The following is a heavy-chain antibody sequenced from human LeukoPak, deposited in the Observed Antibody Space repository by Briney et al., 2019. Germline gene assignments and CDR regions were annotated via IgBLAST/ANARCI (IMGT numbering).Heavy chain of an antibody. J-gene: IGHJ4*02. CDR2: IYYSGST. V-gene: IGHV4-31*03. CDR3: AGGPRRLLDY. CDR1: GDSVSSGGYY. D-gene: IGHD2-15*01. Sequence: SETLSLTCTVSGDSVSSGGYYWSWIRQHPGKGLEWIGYIYYSGSTYYNPSLKSRVTISVDTSKNQFSLKLSSVTAADTAVYYCAGGPRRLLDYWGQGTLVTVSS.